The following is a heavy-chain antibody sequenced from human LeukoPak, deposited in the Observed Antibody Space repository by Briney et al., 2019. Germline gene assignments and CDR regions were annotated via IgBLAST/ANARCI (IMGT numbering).Heavy chain of an antibody. CDR2: LHHSGTI. CDR1: GDSLRTTTYY. J-gene: IGHJ5*02. CDR3: ARDRELAALDP. Sequence: PSETLSLTCTVSGDSLRTTTYYWNWIRQPPGKGLEWIGGLHHSGTIYYNPSLKSRVTISADKSKNHFSLKLTSVTAADTAVYYCARDRELAALDPWGQGTLVIVSS. D-gene: IGHD1-26*01. V-gene: IGHV4-39*07.